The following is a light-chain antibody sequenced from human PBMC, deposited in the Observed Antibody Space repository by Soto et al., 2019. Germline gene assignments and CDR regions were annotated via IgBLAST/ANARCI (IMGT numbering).Light chain of an antibody. CDR1: QGISSY. CDR3: QKLNSFPIT. CDR2: AAS. V-gene: IGKV1-9*01. Sequence: DIQLTQSPSFLSASVGDRVTITCWASQGISSYLAWYQQKPGKAPQLLIYAASNLQSGVPSRFSGSGSGTEFTLTISSLQPEDFATYYCQKLNSFPITFGPGTRLEIK. J-gene: IGKJ5*01.